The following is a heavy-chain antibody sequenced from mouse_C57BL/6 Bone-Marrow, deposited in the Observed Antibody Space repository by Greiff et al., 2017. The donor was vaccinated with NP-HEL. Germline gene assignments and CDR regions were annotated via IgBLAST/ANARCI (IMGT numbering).Heavy chain of an antibody. V-gene: IGHV1-26*01. CDR1: GYTFTDYY. CDR2: INPNNGGT. CDR3: ARLSLITTVVPYYVDY. D-gene: IGHD1-1*01. J-gene: IGHJ2*01. Sequence: VQLQQSGPELVKPGASVKISCKASGYTFTDYYMNWVKQSHGKSLEWIGDINPNNGGTSYNQKFKGKATLTVDKSSSTAYMELRSLTSEDSAVYYCARLSLITTVVPYYVDYWGQGTTLTVSS.